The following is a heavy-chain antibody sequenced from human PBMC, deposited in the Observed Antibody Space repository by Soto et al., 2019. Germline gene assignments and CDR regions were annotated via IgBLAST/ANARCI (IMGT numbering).Heavy chain of an antibody. D-gene: IGHD3-10*01. J-gene: IGHJ4*02. CDR1: GYTFSSIG. CDR2: ISPHKADT. Sequence: QVQLVQSGAEVKKPGASVTVSCKTSGYTFSSIGISWVRQAPGQGLEWMGWISPHKADTYCAQRLQGRVTMTTDTSTSTAYMELRSLRSDDTAVYFCARDLDGSGNYYTNYWGQGTLVTVSS. V-gene: IGHV1-18*01. CDR3: ARDLDGSGNYYTNY.